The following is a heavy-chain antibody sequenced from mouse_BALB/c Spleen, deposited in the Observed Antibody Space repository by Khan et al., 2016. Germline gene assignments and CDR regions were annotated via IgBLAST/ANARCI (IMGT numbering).Heavy chain of an antibody. CDR2: ISYSGST. V-gene: IGHV3-2*02. D-gene: IGHD1-1*01. CDR1: GYSITSDYA. J-gene: IGHJ4*01. CDR3: ARSDYGDKDAMDV. Sequence: EVQLQESGPGLVKPSQSLSLTCTVAGYSITSDYAWNWIRQFPGNRLEWMGYISYSGSTSYNPSLKSRISITRDTSKNQFFLQLNSVTSEDPATYYCARSDYGDKDAMDVWGQGTSVTVSS.